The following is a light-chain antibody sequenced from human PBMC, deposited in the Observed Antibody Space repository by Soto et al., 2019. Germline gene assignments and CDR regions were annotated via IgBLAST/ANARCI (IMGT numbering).Light chain of an antibody. V-gene: IGLV1-40*01. CDR3: ESYDSVLSASV. J-gene: IGLJ2*01. CDR2: SDI. CDR1: SSNIGGGYD. Sequence: QSVLTQPPSVSGAPGQRLTISCTGSSSNIGGGYDVHWYQQFPGTAPKLLIFSDINRPSGVPARFSASKSGSSASLAISGFQAEDEADYYCESYDSVLSASVFGGGTKLTVL.